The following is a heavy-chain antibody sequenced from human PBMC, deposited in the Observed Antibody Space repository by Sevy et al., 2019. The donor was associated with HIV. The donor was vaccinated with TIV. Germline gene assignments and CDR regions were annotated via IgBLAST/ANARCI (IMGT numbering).Heavy chain of an antibody. Sequence: GGSLRLSCAASGFTFSNYALNWVRQVPGKGLEWVSTISGSGFNTYYGDSVKGRLTISRDNSKNTLYLQMSSLSPEDTALYYSAKDRFDGSGYYPEGAFDIWGQGTKVTVSS. J-gene: IGHJ3*02. CDR1: GFTFSNYA. D-gene: IGHD3-22*01. CDR2: ISGSGFNT. V-gene: IGHV3-23*01. CDR3: AKDRFDGSGYYPEGAFDI.